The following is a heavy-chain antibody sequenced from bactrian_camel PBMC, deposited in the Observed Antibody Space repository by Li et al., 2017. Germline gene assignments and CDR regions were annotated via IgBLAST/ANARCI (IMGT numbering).Heavy chain of an antibody. V-gene: IGHV3S54*01. CDR3: VAGKPYRRIELSKSEVTT. Sequence: HVQLVESGGGSVQAGGSLRLTCAASGRTDSYNVMGWFRQAPGKEREGVAARYTGDDKAYYADSVKGRFTISKDNRKNILYLQMNSLNVEDTATYYCVAGKPYRRIELSKSEVTTWGQGTQVTVS. J-gene: IGHJ4*01. D-gene: IGHD2*01. CDR1: GRTDSYNV. CDR2: RYTGDDKA.